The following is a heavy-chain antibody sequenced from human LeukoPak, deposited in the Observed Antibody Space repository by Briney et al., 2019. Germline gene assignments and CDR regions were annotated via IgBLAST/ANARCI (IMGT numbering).Heavy chain of an antibody. CDR1: GYSFTSYW. D-gene: IGHD6-13*01. CDR3: VRRQGGSSWYFDY. V-gene: IGHV5-10-1*01. J-gene: IGHJ4*02. CDR2: IDPSDSYT. Sequence: GESLKISCKGSGYSFTSYWISWVRQMPGKGLEWMGRIDPSDSYTNYSPSFQGHVTISADKSISTAYLQWSSLKASDTAMYYCVRRQGGSSWYFDYWGQGTLVTVSS.